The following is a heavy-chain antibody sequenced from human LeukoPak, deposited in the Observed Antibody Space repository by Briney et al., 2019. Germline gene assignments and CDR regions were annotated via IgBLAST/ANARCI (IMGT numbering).Heavy chain of an antibody. V-gene: IGHV4-61*01. D-gene: IGHD3-9*01. Sequence: SETLPLTCAVSGGSVSSGNYYWSWIRQPPGKGLEWIGYISYSGSTKYNPSLKSRVTITVDTSKNQFSLKLSSVTAADTAVYYCARENDILTGYSSMDVRGQGTTVTVSS. J-gene: IGHJ6*02. CDR1: GGSVSSGNYY. CDR3: ARENDILTGYSSMDV. CDR2: ISYSGST.